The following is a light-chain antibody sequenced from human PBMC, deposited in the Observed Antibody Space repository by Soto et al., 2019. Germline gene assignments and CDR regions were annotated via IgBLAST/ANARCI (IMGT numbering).Light chain of an antibody. CDR2: DDY. CDR1: QSISNW. J-gene: IGKJ4*01. V-gene: IGKV1-5*01. Sequence: IHITQSPFTLSSSVGARVTITCLSSQSISNWLAWYHQTPGKAPKLLIFDDYSLQSGVPSRFSGSGSGKELTITINSMQADDFGTYFCKPYNTYPLNLGGGTKLDIK. CDR3: KPYNTYPLN.